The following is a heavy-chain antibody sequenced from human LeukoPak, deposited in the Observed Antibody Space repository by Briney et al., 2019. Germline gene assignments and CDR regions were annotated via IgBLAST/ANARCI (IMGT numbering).Heavy chain of an antibody. Sequence: GGSLRLSCAASGFTFSSYAMSWVRHAPSQALEWVSAISAGGVSTYYADSVKARSTISRDNSKNTLYLQMNSLRAEDTAVYYCAKGAGTDRTWGQGTLVTVSS. CDR2: ISAGGVST. CDR1: GFTFSSYA. J-gene: IGHJ5*02. CDR3: AKGAGTDRT. V-gene: IGHV3-23*01.